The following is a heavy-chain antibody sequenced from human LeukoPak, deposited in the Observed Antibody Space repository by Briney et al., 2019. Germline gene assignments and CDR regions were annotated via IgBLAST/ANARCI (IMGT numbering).Heavy chain of an antibody. Sequence: PGGSLRLSCAASGFTFSSYWMSWVRQAPGKGLEWVANIKQDGSEKYYVDSVKGRFTISRDNAKNSLYLQMNSLRAEDTAVYYCARTRELLDPGFDYWGQGTLVTVSS. CDR2: IKQDGSEK. CDR1: GFTFSSYW. CDR3: ARTRELLDPGFDY. J-gene: IGHJ4*02. D-gene: IGHD1-26*01. V-gene: IGHV3-7*01.